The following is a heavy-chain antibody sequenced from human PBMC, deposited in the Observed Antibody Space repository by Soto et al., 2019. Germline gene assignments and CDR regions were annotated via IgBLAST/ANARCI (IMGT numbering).Heavy chain of an antibody. Sequence: SVKVFCKASGFTFTSSAMQWVRQARGQRLEWIGWIVVGSGNTNYAQKFQERVTITRDMSTSTAYMELSSLRSEDTAVYYCAAVDTPMVRGPDAFDIWGQGTMVTVSS. CDR2: IVVGSGNT. V-gene: IGHV1-58*02. CDR3: AAVDTPMVRGPDAFDI. D-gene: IGHD3-10*01. CDR1: GFTFTSSA. J-gene: IGHJ3*02.